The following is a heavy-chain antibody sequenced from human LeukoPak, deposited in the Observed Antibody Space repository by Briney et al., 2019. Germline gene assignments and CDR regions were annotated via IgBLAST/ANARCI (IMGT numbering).Heavy chain of an antibody. CDR2: ISGSGSTT. V-gene: IGHV3-23*01. Sequence: GGSLRLSCAASGFTFDDSGMSWVRQAPGMGREWVSYISGSGSTTNYADSVKGRFTISRDNSRNTLSLQMNSLRVEDTAVYYCAVAGSGTFDIWGQGTVVIVSS. D-gene: IGHD3-10*01. J-gene: IGHJ3*02. CDR1: GFTFDDSG. CDR3: AVAGSGTFDI.